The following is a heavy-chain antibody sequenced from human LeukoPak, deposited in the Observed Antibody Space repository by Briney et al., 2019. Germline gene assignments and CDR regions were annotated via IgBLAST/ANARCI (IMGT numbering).Heavy chain of an antibody. CDR1: GFTFSSYA. CDR3: AKGPTYGSGSYLVNWFDP. V-gene: IGHV3-23*01. Sequence: GGSLRLSCAASGFTFSSYAMSWVRQAPGKGLEWVSAISGSGGSTYYADSVKGRFTISRDNSKNTLYLQMNSLRAEDTAVYYCAKGPTYGSGSYLVNWFDPWGQGTLVTVSS. J-gene: IGHJ5*02. CDR2: ISGSGGST. D-gene: IGHD3-10*01.